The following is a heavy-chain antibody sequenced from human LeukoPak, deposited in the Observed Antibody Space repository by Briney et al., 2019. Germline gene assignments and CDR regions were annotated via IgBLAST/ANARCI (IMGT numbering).Heavy chain of an antibody. CDR3: ARAEQSCSSTSCLDY. CDR2: INPNSGGT. CDR1: GYTFTGYY. Sequence: ASVKVSCKASGYTFTGYYMHWVRQAPGQGLEWMGWINPNSGGTNYAQKFQGRVTMTRDTSISTAYMELSRLRSDDTAVYYCARAEQSCSSTSCLDYWGQGTLVTVSS. J-gene: IGHJ4*02. D-gene: IGHD2-2*01. V-gene: IGHV1-2*02.